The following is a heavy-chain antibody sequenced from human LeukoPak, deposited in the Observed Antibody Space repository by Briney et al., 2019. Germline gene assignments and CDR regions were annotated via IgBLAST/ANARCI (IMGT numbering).Heavy chain of an antibody. D-gene: IGHD1-26*01. CDR2: ISGSGGST. CDR1: GFTFSSYA. CDR3: AKAVSLVGATTFHYYYGMDV. Sequence: GGSLRLSCAASGFTFSSYAMRWVRQAPGKGLEWVSAISGSGGSTYYADSVKGRFTISRDNSKNTLYLQMNSLRAEDTAVYYCAKAVSLVGATTFHYYYGMDVWGQGTTVTVSS. V-gene: IGHV3-23*01. J-gene: IGHJ6*02.